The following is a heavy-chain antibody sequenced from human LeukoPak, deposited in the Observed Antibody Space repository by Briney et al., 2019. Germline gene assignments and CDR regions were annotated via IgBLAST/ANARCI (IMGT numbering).Heavy chain of an antibody. Sequence: PGGSLRLSCAASGFTFSSYWMSWVRQAPGKGLEWVANIKQDGSEKYYVGSVKGRFTISRDNAKNSLYLQMNSLRAEDTAVYYCAKDFSTPPIKYTAMGPFDYWGQGTLVTVSS. D-gene: IGHD5-18*01. V-gene: IGHV3-7*01. CDR1: GFTFSSYW. CDR3: AKDFSTPPIKYTAMGPFDY. J-gene: IGHJ4*02. CDR2: IKQDGSEK.